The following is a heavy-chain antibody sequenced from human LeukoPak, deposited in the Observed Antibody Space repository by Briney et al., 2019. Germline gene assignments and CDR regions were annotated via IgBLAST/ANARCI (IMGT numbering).Heavy chain of an antibody. J-gene: IGHJ4*02. Sequence: SETLTLTCTVSGGSISSYYWSWIRQPPGKGLEWIGYIYDSGSTNYNPSLKSRVTISVDTSKNQFSLKLSSVTAADTAVYYCARSLVGATTGYDYWGQGTLVTVSS. V-gene: IGHV4-59*01. D-gene: IGHD1-26*01. CDR3: ARSLVGATTGYDY. CDR2: IYDSGST. CDR1: GGSISSYY.